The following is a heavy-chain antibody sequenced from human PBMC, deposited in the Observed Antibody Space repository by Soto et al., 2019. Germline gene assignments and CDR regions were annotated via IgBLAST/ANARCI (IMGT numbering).Heavy chain of an antibody. CDR1: GFTFSTYG. CDR3: VKGPDTAITGYYFDY. J-gene: IGHJ4*02. CDR2: VSNDGSNK. Sequence: QVQLVESGGGVVQPGTSQRLSCAASGFTFSTYGMHWVRQAPGKGLEWVAAVSNDGSNKFYAESVKGRFTIFRDNSKNTLYVQMNSLRAEDTAVYYCVKGPDTAITGYYFDYWGQGTLLTVSS. D-gene: IGHD5-18*01. V-gene: IGHV3-30*18.